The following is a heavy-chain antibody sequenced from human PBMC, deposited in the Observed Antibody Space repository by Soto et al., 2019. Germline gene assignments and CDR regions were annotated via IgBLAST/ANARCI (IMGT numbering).Heavy chain of an antibody. Sequence: ASVKVSCKASGYTFTGYYMHWVRQAPGQGLEWMGWISANNGNTNYAQKFQGRVTMTTDTSTSTAYFELRSLIPEDTATYYCAKVPLRPYYFDYWGPGTLVTVSS. CDR2: ISANNGNT. V-gene: IGHV1-18*04. D-gene: IGHD4-17*01. J-gene: IGHJ4*02. CDR3: AKVPLRPYYFDY. CDR1: GYTFTGYY.